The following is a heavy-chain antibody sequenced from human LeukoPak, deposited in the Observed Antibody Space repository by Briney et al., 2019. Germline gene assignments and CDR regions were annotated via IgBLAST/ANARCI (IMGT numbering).Heavy chain of an antibody. Sequence: SETLSLTCTVSGGSISSSSYYWGWIRQPPGKGLEWIGSIYYSGSTYYNPSLKSRVTISVDTSKNQFSLKLSSVTAADTAVYYCARNPGIAEIDYWGQGTLVTVSS. J-gene: IGHJ4*02. V-gene: IGHV4-39*07. CDR2: IYYSGST. CDR1: GGSISSSSYY. D-gene: IGHD6-13*01. CDR3: ARNPGIAEIDY.